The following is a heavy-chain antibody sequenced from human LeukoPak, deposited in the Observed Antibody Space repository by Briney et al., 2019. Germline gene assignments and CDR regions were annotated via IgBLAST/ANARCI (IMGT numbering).Heavy chain of an antibody. J-gene: IGHJ4*02. CDR1: GVAFCGFY. CDR2: INHSGST. V-gene: IGHV4-34*01. CDR3: ASHDSSSYFFAY. D-gene: IGHD3-22*01. Sequence: SETLSLTCAVYGVAFCGFYWSWLRQPPGKGLEWSVEINHSGSTNYNPSLKSRVTVSVDTSKNQYSLKLSSVTAADTAVYYCASHDSSSYFFAYWGQGTLVTVSS.